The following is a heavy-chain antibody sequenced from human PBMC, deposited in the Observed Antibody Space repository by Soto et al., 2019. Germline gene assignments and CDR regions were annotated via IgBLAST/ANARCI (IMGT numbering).Heavy chain of an antibody. CDR2: IYSGGST. CDR1: GFTVSSNY. V-gene: IGHV3-66*01. Sequence: GGSLRLSCAASGFTVSSNYMSWVRQAPGKGLEWVSVIYSGGSTYYADSVKGRFTISRDNSKNTLYLQMNSLRAEDTAVYYCASTHQLPTTAVEGDYYYYYMDVWGKGTTVTVSS. J-gene: IGHJ6*03. CDR3: ASTHQLPTTAVEGDYYYYYMDV. D-gene: IGHD4-17*01.